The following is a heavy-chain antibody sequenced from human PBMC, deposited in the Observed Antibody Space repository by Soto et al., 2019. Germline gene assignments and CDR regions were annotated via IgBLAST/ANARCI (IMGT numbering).Heavy chain of an antibody. J-gene: IGHJ4*02. Sequence: PSETLSLTCAVSGGSISNYYWSWIRQPAGKGLEWIGRFYASGYTNYNPSLKSRVTMSLDISKNQFSLRLSSVTAADTAVYYCARAVYSGYSYGYYFDYWGQGTLVTVSS. CDR1: GGSISNYY. CDR2: FYASGYT. D-gene: IGHD5-18*01. CDR3: ARAVYSGYSYGYYFDY. V-gene: IGHV4-4*07.